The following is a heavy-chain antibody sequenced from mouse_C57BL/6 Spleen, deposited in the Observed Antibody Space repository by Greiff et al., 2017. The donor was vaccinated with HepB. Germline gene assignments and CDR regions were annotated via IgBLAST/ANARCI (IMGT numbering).Heavy chain of an antibody. Sequence: QVQLQQSGAELVKPGASVKLSCKASGYTFTEYTIHWVKQRSGQGLEWIGWFYPGSGSIKYNEKFKDKATLTADKSSSTVYMELSRLTSEDSAVYFCARHGHIYYDYDQAWFAYWGKGTLVTVSA. J-gene: IGHJ3*01. CDR1: GYTFTEYT. CDR3: ARHGHIYYDYDQAWFAY. V-gene: IGHV1-62-2*01. CDR2: FYPGSGSI. D-gene: IGHD2-4*01.